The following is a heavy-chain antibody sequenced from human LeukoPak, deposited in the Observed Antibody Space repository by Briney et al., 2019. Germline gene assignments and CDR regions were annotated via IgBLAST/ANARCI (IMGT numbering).Heavy chain of an antibody. D-gene: IGHD4-17*01. Sequence: ASVKVSCKASGGTFSSYAISWVRQAPGQGLEWMGRIIPILGIANYAQKFQGRVTITADKSTSTAYMELSSLRSEDTAVYYCARAEGGYGDYWTDYWGQGTPVTVSS. CDR3: ARAEGGYGDYWTDY. CDR2: IIPILGIA. J-gene: IGHJ4*02. V-gene: IGHV1-69*04. CDR1: GGTFSSYA.